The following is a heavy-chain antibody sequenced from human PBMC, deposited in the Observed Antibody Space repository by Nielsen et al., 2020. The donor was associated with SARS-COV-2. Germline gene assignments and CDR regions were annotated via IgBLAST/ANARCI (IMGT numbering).Heavy chain of an antibody. J-gene: IGHJ5*02. Sequence: ASVKVSCKASGYTFTKYGISWVRQAPGQGLEWMGWISGNSDSAKYVKKFLGRVIMTTDTSTSTAYLEVRSLRSDDTAVYYCASSAPPSGFNWFDPGAREPWSPSPQ. D-gene: IGHD3-22*01. CDR3: ASSAPPSGFNWFDP. CDR2: ISGNSDSA. V-gene: IGHV1-18*04. CDR1: GYTFTKYG.